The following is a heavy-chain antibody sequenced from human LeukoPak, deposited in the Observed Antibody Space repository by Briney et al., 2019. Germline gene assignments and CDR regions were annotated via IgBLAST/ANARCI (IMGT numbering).Heavy chain of an antibody. V-gene: IGHV4-31*03. CDR2: IYYSGST. Sequence: PSQTLSLTCTVSGVSISSGGYYWSWIRQHPGKGLEWIGYIYYSGSTYYNPSLKSRVTISVDTSKNQFSLKLSSVTAADTAVYYCAVVGATLYYFDYWGQGTLVTVSS. CDR3: AVVGATLYYFDY. D-gene: IGHD1-26*01. CDR1: GVSISSGGYY. J-gene: IGHJ4*02.